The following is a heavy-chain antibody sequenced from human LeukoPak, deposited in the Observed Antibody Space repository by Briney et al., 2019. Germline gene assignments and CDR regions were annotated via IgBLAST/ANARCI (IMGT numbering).Heavy chain of an antibody. CDR3: ARGGRITMVRGVNSWFDP. CDR2: IYYSGST. V-gene: IGHV4-61*01. J-gene: IGHJ5*02. CDR1: GGSISSSSYY. Sequence: SETLSLTCTVSGGSISSSSYYWSWIRQPPGKGLEWIGYIYYSGSTNYNPSLKSRVTISVDTSKNQFSLKLSSVTAADTAVYYCARGGRITMVRGVNSWFDPWGQGTLVTVSS. D-gene: IGHD3-10*01.